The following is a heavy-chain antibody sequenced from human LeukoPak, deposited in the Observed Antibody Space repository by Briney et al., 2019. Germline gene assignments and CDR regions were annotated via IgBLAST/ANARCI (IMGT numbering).Heavy chain of an antibody. D-gene: IGHD1-1*01. CDR1: GFTFSNAW. V-gene: IGHV3-7*01. CDR3: ARDATYKLDN. CDR2: IKQDGSEK. Sequence: GGSLRLSCAASGFTFSNAWMSWVRQAPGKGLERVANIKQDGSEKYYVESVKDRFTISRDNAKNSLYLQMNSLRAEDTAVYYCARDATYKLDNWGQGTLVTVSS. J-gene: IGHJ4*02.